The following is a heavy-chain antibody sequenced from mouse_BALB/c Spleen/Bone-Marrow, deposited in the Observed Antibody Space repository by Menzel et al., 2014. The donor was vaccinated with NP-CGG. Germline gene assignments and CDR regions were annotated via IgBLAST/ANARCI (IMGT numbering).Heavy chain of an antibody. V-gene: IGHV15-2*02. CDR1: DSEVFPITY. Sequence: VQLQQSGSELRSPGSSVKLSCKDFDSEVFPITYMSWVKQKPGHGFEWIGDILPSIGRTIYGQNFADKATLDADTVSNTAYLELNGLTSEDSAIYYCARLYGNTFDYWGQGTTLTVSS. CDR3: ARLYGNTFDY. J-gene: IGHJ2*01. CDR2: ILPSIGRT. D-gene: IGHD1-1*01.